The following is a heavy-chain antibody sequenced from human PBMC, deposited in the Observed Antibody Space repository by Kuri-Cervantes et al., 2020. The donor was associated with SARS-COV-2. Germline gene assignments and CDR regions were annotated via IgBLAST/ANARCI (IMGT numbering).Heavy chain of an antibody. V-gene: IGHV1-69*06. CDR2: IIPIFGTA. D-gene: IGHD2-8*01. Sequence: SVKVSCKASGGSFSSYVINWVRQAPGQGPEWMGGIIPIFGTANYAQRFQGRLTITADRSTSTIYMQLSSLRSEDTAIYYCARQERVYCTNAPCRNFFDPWGQGTLVTVSS. J-gene: IGHJ5*02. CDR3: ARQERVYCTNAPCRNFFDP. CDR1: GGSFSSYV.